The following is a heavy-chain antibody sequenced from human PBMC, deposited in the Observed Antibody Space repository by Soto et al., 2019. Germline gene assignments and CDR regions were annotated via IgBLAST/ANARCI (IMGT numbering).Heavy chain of an antibody. J-gene: IGHJ5*02. V-gene: IGHV3-48*01. CDR1: GFTFSSYS. Sequence: EVQLVESGGGLVQPGGSLRLSCAASGFTFSSYSMNWVRQAPGKGLEWVSYISSSSSTIYYADSVKGPFTISRDNAKNSLNLQMNSRGAEYTAVYYCARDPYCTKGVCDTHWFDPWGQGTLVTVSS. CDR2: ISSSSSTI. D-gene: IGHD2-8*01. CDR3: ARDPYCTKGVCDTHWFDP.